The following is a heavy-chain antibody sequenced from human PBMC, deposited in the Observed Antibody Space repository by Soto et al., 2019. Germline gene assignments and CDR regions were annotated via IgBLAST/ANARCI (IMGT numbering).Heavy chain of an antibody. Sequence: GGSLRLSCAASGFTFSSYGMHWVRQAPGKGLEWVAVISYDGSNKYYADSVKGRFIISRDNSKNTLYLQMNSLRAEDTAVYYCAKEKSGFSNWFDPWGQGTLVTVSS. CDR2: ISYDGSNK. J-gene: IGHJ5*02. CDR1: GFTFSSYG. V-gene: IGHV3-30*18. CDR3: AKEKSGFSNWFDP. D-gene: IGHD1-26*01.